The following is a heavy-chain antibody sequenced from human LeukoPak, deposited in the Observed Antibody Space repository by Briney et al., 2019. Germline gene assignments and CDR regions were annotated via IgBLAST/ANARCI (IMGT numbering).Heavy chain of an antibody. CDR1: GGSISSRSFY. CDR3: ARKLDYYDSSGYYYGGDARRRRSYYFDY. J-gene: IGHJ4*02. D-gene: IGHD3-22*01. CDR2: ISDSGST. Sequence: PSETLSLTCTVSGGSISSRSFYWGWIRQPPGKGLEWIGSISDSGSTYYNPSLKSRVVISVDTSKNQLSLQLSSVTAADTAVYSCARKLDYYDSSGYYYGGDARRRRSYYFDYWGQGTLVTVSS. V-gene: IGHV4-39*01.